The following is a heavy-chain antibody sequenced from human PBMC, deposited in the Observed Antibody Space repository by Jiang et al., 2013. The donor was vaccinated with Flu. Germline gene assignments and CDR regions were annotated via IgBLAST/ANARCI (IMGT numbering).Heavy chain of an antibody. Sequence: SGAEVKKPGASVRVSCKASGYSFSTYAVQWVRQAPGQRLEWMGWINSGTGNTEYSQKFQGRLTITRDTYASTVYMDLSGLRSEDTALYYCAREGAGPTLYYFDYWGQGALVTVSS. D-gene: IGHD1-26*01. CDR3: AREGAGPTLYYFDY. CDR2: INSGTGNT. V-gene: IGHV1-3*01. J-gene: IGHJ4*02. CDR1: GYSFSTYA.